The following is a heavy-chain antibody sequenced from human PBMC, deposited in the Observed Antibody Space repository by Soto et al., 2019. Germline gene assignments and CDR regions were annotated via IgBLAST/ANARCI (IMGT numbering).Heavy chain of an antibody. Sequence: GESLKISCQCSGYTFSNFWIAWVRQLPGKGLEYMGIIYPGDSETRYSPSFHGKVTISADRSIGTAYLQWSSLEASDSAFYFCARSPRSSPYFDYWGQGALVTVS. CDR2: IYPGDSET. CDR1: GYTFSNFW. J-gene: IGHJ4*02. D-gene: IGHD6-13*01. V-gene: IGHV5-51*01. CDR3: ARSPRSSPYFDY.